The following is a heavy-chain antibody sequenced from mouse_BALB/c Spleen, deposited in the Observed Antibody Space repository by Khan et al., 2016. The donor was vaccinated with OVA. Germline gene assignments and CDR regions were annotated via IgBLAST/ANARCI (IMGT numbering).Heavy chain of an antibody. CDR1: GYTFTNYW. V-gene: IGHV1S132*01. Sequence: QVQLQQSGAELVKPGASVKLSCKTSGYTFTNYWIQWVKQRPGQGLGWIGEIFPGTGTTYFNEDFKGKATLTIDTSSATAYMQLSSLTSEDSAVYFCARGYFGNYEFAYWGQGTLVTVS. CDR3: ARGYFGNYEFAY. D-gene: IGHD2-1*01. CDR2: IFPGTGTT. J-gene: IGHJ3*01.